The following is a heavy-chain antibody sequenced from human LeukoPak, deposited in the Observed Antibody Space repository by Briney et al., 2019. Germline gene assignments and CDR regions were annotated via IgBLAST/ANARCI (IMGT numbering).Heavy chain of an antibody. Sequence: ASVKVSCKASGYTFTCYYIHWVRQTPGQGLEWMGRISPSSGGTNYAQKFQGRVTMTRDTSISTAYMELRRLGSDDTAVYYCAREGDNSGYQPFDYWGQGTLITVSS. CDR2: ISPSSGGT. CDR1: GYTFTCYY. CDR3: AREGDNSGYQPFDY. J-gene: IGHJ4*02. D-gene: IGHD3-22*01. V-gene: IGHV1-2*06.